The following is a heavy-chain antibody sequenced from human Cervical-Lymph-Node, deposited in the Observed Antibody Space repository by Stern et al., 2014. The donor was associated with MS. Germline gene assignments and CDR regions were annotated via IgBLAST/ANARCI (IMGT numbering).Heavy chain of an antibody. Sequence: QLQLQESGPGLMKPSQTLSLTCTVSGGSVSSGNFYWSWIRQPAGKGLEWIGRIYTRGRTNYNPSLKSRVTIPLDTSTNQFSPQLTSVTAADTAVYYCARGTTYSRAHDYWGQGTLVTISS. D-gene: IGHD1-14*01. CDR3: ARGTTYSRAHDY. CDR1: GGSVSSGNFY. CDR2: IYTRGRT. V-gene: IGHV4-61*02. J-gene: IGHJ4*02.